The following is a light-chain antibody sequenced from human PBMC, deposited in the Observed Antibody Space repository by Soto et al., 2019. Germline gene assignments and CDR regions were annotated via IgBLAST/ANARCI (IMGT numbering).Light chain of an antibody. Sequence: DLPLAPSPSSLSASVGDRGTNPFRASQSISRYLNWYQQKPGKAPKIMIYAASSLQSGVPSRFSGSGSGTDCTITISSLKPEDFAMYYCQQYYSFPLTFGQGTRLEIK. CDR3: QQYYSFPLT. CDR2: AAS. CDR1: QSISRY. V-gene: IGKV1-39*01. J-gene: IGKJ5*01.